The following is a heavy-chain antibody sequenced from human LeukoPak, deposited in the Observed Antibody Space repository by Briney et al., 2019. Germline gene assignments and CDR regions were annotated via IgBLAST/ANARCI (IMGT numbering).Heavy chain of an antibody. J-gene: IGHJ4*02. CDR3: QAAGCSGGSCYFDY. Sequence: LRLSCAVSGFTFSSFEMCWIRQPPGKGLEWIGYIYYSGSTYYNPSLKSRVTISVDTSKNQFSLKLSSVTAADTAVYYCQAAGCSGGSCYFDYWGQGTLVTVSS. CDR2: IYYSGST. V-gene: IGHV4-30-4*08. D-gene: IGHD2-15*01. CDR1: GFTFSSFEMC.